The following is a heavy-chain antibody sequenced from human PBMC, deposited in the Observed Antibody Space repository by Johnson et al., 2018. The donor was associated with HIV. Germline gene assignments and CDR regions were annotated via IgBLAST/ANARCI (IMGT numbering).Heavy chain of an antibody. CDR3: AREAARGEVAFDI. Sequence: VQLVESGGGVVQPGRSLRLSCAASGFTFSSYAMHWVRQAPGKGLEWVAVISYDGSNKYYADSVKGRFTISRDNSKNTLYLQMNSLRAEETAVYYCAREAARGEVAFDIWGQGTMVTVSS. V-gene: IGHV3-30*04. CDR1: GFTFSSYA. J-gene: IGHJ3*02. CDR2: ISYDGSNK. D-gene: IGHD6-6*01.